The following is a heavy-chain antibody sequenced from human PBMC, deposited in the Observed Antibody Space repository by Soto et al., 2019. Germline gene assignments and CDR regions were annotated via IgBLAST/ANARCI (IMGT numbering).Heavy chain of an antibody. Sequence: ASVKVSCKTSGYTFSAYYMHWVRQAPGEGLEWMGWINPKSGGTLYAQKFQGRVTMTRDTSISTAYMEFRRLRSDDTAVYYCARGGTFAYDTSGYSVYWGQGTLVTVSS. CDR2: INPKSGGT. D-gene: IGHD3-22*01. V-gene: IGHV1-2*02. CDR1: GYTFSAYY. CDR3: ARGGTFAYDTSGYSVY. J-gene: IGHJ4*02.